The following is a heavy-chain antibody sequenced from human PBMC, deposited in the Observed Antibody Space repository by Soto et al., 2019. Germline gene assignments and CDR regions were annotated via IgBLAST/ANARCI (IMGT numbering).Heavy chain of an antibody. CDR1: GGTFSSYT. V-gene: IGHV1-69*04. J-gene: IGHJ5*02. D-gene: IGHD2-15*01. CDR2: IIPILGIA. Sequence: SVKVSCKASGGTFSSYTISWVRQAPGQGLEWMGRIIPILGIANYAQKFQGRVTITADKSTSTAYMELSSLRSEDTAVYYCARDPHCSGGSCYFSGFDPWGQGTLVTVSS. CDR3: ARDPHCSGGSCYFSGFDP.